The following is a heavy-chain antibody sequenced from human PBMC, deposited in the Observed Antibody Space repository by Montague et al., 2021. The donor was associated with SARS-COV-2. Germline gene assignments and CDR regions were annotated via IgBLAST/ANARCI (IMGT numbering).Heavy chain of an antibody. J-gene: IGHJ5*02. CDR1: GDSVSSNSAA. CDR2: TYYRSKWYN. V-gene: IGHV6-1*01. Sequence: CAISGDSVSSNSAAWNWIRQSPSRGLEWLGRTYYRSKWYNDYAXXXKXXXTIXPDTSKNQFSLQLNSVTAADTAVYYCARHVIREGNVVVVALNWFDPWGQGTLVTVSS. D-gene: IGHD2-15*01. CDR3: ARHVIREGNVVVVALNWFDP.